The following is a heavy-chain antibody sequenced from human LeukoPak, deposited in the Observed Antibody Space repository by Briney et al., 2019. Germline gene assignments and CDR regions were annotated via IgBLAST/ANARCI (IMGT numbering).Heavy chain of an antibody. CDR1: GFTFSSYG. CDR2: ISYDGSNK. CDR3: AGAYGDYEFDY. J-gene: IGHJ4*02. D-gene: IGHD4-17*01. V-gene: IGHV3-30*03. Sequence: GESLRLSCGASGFTFSSYGMHWVRQAPGKGLEWVAVISYDGSNKYYADSVKGRFTISRDNSKNTLYLQMNSLRAEDTAVYYCAGAYGDYEFDYWGQGTLVTVSS.